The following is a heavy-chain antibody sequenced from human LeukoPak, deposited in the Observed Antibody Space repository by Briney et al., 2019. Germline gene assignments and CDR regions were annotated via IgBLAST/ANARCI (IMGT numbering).Heavy chain of an antibody. V-gene: IGHV3-74*01. J-gene: IGHJ6*03. CDR1: GFTFTNYW. CDR2: INSDGSST. CDR3: ARNYYYYYYMDV. Sequence: GGSLRLSCEASGFTFTNYWLHWVRQAPGKGLVWVSRINSDGSSTTYADSVKGRFTISRGNARNTLYLQMNSLRAEDTAVYYCARNYYYYYYMDVWGKGTTVTVSS.